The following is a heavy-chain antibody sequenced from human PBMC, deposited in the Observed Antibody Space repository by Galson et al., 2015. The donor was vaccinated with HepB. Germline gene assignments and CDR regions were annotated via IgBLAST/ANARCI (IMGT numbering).Heavy chain of an antibody. CDR1: GGTFSSYT. J-gene: IGHJ3*02. CDR3: ARWPTVTHEGDVAFDI. V-gene: IGHV1-69*02. CDR2: IIPILGIA. D-gene: IGHD4-17*01. Sequence: SVKVSCKASGGTFSSYTISWVRQAPGQGLEWMGRIIPILGIANYAQKFQGRVTITADKSTSTAYMELSSLRSEDTAVYYCARWPTVTHEGDVAFDIWGQGTMVTVSS.